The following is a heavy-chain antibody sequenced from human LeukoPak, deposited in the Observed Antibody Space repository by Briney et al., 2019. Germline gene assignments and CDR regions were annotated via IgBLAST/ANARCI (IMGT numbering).Heavy chain of an antibody. CDR3: ARDPSIEAAGYFDY. Sequence: GGSLRLSCAASGFTFSTYAMHWVRQAPGKGLEWVSSISRSSNYIYYADSVKGRFTISRDNAKNSLYLQMNSLGAEDTAVYYCARDPSIEAAGYFDYWGQGTLVTVSS. D-gene: IGHD6-13*01. CDR2: ISRSSNYI. J-gene: IGHJ4*02. CDR1: GFTFSTYA. V-gene: IGHV3-21*01.